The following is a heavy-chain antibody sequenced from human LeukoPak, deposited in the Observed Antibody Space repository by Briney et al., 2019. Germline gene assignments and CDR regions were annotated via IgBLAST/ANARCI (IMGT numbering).Heavy chain of an antibody. J-gene: IGHJ4*02. V-gene: IGHV4-59*12. CDR2: IYYSGST. CDR1: GGSISSYY. D-gene: IGHD6-19*01. CDR3: ARDRSSGWYRYYFDY. Sequence: PSETLSLTCTVSGGSISSYYWSWIRQPPGKGLEWIGYIYYSGSTNYNPSLKSRVTISVDTSKNQFSLKLSSVTAADTAVYYCARDRSSGWYRYYFDYWGQGTLVTVSS.